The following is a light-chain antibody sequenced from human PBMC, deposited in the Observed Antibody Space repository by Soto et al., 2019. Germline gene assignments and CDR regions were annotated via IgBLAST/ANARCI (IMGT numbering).Light chain of an antibody. CDR2: DAS. J-gene: IGKJ5*01. CDR3: QQYNTYSIT. Sequence: DIQMTQSPSTLSASVGDRVTITCRASQSIGRWLAWYQQKPGKAPKLLIYDASSLASGAPSRFSGSGSGTEFTLTINSLQPDDFATYYCQQYNTYSITFGQGTRLEIK. CDR1: QSIGRW. V-gene: IGKV1-5*01.